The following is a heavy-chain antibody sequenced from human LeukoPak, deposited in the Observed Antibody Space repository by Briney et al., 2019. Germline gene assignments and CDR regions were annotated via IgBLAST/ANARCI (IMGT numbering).Heavy chain of an antibody. Sequence: GGSLRLSCAASGFTFSGYAMHWVRQAPGKGLEWVAVISYDGSNKYYADSVKGRFTISRDTSKNTLYLQMSALRAEDTAVYYCARAEKSSWYFIRSKYYMDVWGKGTTVTVSS. CDR3: ARAEKSSWYFIRSKYYMDV. J-gene: IGHJ6*03. D-gene: IGHD6-13*01. CDR2: ISYDGSNK. V-gene: IGHV3-30*04. CDR1: GFTFSGYA.